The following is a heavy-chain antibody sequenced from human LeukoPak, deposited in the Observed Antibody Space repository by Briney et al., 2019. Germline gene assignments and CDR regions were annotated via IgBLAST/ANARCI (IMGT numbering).Heavy chain of an antibody. CDR1: GFTFSSYA. CDR3: AKDPSYYDSSGYYDYYFDY. CDR2: FSGSGGST. J-gene: IGHJ4*02. V-gene: IGHV3-23*01. Sequence: SGGSLRLSCAASGFTFSSYAMSWAARAPGKGWEGSRAFSGSGGSTYYADSVKGRFTISRDNSKNTLYLQMNSLRAEDTAVYYCAKDPSYYDSSGYYDYYFDYWGQGTLVTVSS. D-gene: IGHD3-22*01.